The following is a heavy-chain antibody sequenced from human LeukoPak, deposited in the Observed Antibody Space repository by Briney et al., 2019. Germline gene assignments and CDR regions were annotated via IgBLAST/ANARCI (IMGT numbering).Heavy chain of an antibody. V-gene: IGHV4-4*07. CDR1: GASMSSYY. D-gene: IGHD2-2*01. CDR3: ARLAVPAAKGAFDI. Sequence: SQTLSLTCTVSGASMSSYYWSWIRQPAGQGLEWIGRISTTGTTHYNPSLKSRVTMSVDTSNNRFSLKLSSVTAADTAVYYCARLAVPAAKGAFDIWAHGTLVSVSS. J-gene: IGHJ3*02. CDR2: ISTTGTT.